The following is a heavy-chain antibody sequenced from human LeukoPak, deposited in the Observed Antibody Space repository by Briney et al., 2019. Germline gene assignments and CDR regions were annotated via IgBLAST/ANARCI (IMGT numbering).Heavy chain of an antibody. V-gene: IGHV4-59*08. D-gene: IGHD5-24*01. CDR2: IYYSGST. Sequence: SETLSLTCTVSGGSISTYYWSWIRQPPGRGLEWIGYIYYSGSTNYNSSLKSRDTISVDTSKNQFSLKLSSVTAADTAVYYCARGGYNWGAFDYWGQGTLVTVSS. CDR3: ARGGYNWGAFDY. CDR1: GGSISTYY. J-gene: IGHJ4*02.